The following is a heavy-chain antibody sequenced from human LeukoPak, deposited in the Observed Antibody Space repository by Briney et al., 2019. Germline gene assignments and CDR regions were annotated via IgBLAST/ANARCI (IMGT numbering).Heavy chain of an antibody. CDR3: AKTSTMIVVWGLFDY. CDR1: GFTFDDYA. CDR2: ISWNSGSI. J-gene: IGHJ4*02. D-gene: IGHD3-22*01. V-gene: IGHV3-9*01. Sequence: PGRSLRLSCAASGFTFDDYAMHWVRHAPGKGLEWVSGISWNSGSIGYADSVKGRFTISRDNAKNSLYLQMNSLRAEDTALYYCAKTSTMIVVWGLFDYWGQGTLVTVSS.